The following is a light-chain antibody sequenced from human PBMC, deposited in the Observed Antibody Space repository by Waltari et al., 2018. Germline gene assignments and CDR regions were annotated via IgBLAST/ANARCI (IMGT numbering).Light chain of an antibody. J-gene: IGKJ2*03. CDR3: QQFYNTPYS. CDR2: WAS. Sequence: DIVMTQSPDTLAVSLGERATINCTTSQSVLYRSNNKKYLAWYQRKPGKPPKLLLYWASIRESGGPDRFSGSWSETDFTLTISSLQAEDVAVYYCQQFYNTPYSFGQGTKLEV. V-gene: IGKV4-1*01. CDR1: QSVLYRSNNKKY.